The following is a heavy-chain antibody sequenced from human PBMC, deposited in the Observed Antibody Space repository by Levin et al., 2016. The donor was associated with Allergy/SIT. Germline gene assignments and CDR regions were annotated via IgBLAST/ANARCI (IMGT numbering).Heavy chain of an antibody. V-gene: IGHV1-58*01. CDR1: RFTFSSSA. D-gene: IGHD2-8*02. J-gene: IGHJ3*02. CDR2: IVVGSGNT. CDR3: AADVLVTGRVFDI. Sequence: SVKVSCKASRFTFSSSAVQWVRQARGQRLEWIGWIVVGSGNTYFAQKFQQRVTITRDMSTNTAYMEVSSLKSEDTAVYYCAADVLVTGRVFDIWGQGTMVTVSS.